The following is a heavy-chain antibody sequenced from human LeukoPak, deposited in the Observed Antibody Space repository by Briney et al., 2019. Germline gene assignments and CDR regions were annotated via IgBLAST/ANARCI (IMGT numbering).Heavy chain of an antibody. V-gene: IGHV2-5*01. CDR2: NYWNDDK. CDR3: VHSPSYTLSGVAYKYNYLVP. D-gene: IGHD3-3*01. J-gene: IGHJ5*02. CDR1: GVSLSTAGVS. Sequence: SGPILSQPTQTLTLSFTFSGVSLSTAGVSVGWVRQPPGKALERLAINYWNDDKRYSPSLKSRLTITKDTSKNQVILKMTNMDPVDTATYYWVHSPSYTLSGVAYKYNYLVPWGQGSLVTVSS.